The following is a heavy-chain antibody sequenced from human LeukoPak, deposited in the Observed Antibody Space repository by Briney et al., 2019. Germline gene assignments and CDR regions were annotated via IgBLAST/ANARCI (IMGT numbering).Heavy chain of an antibody. V-gene: IGHV4-34*01. J-gene: IGHJ4*02. CDR3: ARMTTGHDY. Sequence: KPSETLSLTCGVSGTSFTSYYWSWIRQTPGKGLEWIGEVNHSGYTNMNPSLKSRVTISVDTSKNQFSLMMTSVTAADTAVYFCARMTTGHDYWGQGTLVTVYS. CDR2: VNHSGYT. CDR1: GTSFTSYY. D-gene: IGHD4-17*01.